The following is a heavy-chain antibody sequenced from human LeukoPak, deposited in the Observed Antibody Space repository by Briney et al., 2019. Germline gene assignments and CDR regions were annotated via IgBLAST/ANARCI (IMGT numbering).Heavy chain of an antibody. CDR2: IYYSGST. CDR1: GGSISSGGYY. Sequence: SQTLSLTCTVSGGSISSGGYYGSWIRQHPGKGLEWIGYIYYSGSTYYNPSLKSRVTISVDTSKNQFSLKLSSVTAADTAVYYCARVDYDILTGYYPLFDYWGQGTLVTVSS. D-gene: IGHD3-9*01. CDR3: ARVDYDILTGYYPLFDY. J-gene: IGHJ4*02. V-gene: IGHV4-31*03.